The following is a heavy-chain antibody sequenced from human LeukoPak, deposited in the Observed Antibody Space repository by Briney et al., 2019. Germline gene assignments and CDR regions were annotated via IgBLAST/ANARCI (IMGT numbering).Heavy chain of an antibody. CDR1: GYTFTSYG. D-gene: IGHD3-3*01. V-gene: IGHV1-18*01. CDR2: ISAYNGNT. CDR3: ARMSGITIFGVVNPTLYYYYGMDV. Sequence: ASVKVSCKASGYTFTSYGISWVRQAPGQGLEWMGWISAYNGNTNYAQKLQGGVTMTTDTSTSTAYMELRSLRSDDTAVYYCARMSGITIFGVVNPTLYYYYGMDVWGQGTTVTVSS. J-gene: IGHJ6*02.